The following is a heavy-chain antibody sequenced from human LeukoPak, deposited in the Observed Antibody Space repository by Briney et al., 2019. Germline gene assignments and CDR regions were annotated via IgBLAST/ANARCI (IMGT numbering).Heavy chain of an antibody. V-gene: IGHV4-59*01. CDR3: ARDCSSTSCYDGGVFDY. Sequence: SETLSLTCTVSGDSISPYYWSWIRHPPGKGLEWIGYISYSGDTNYNPSLKSRVTMSVDTSKNQLSLKLSSVTAADTAVYYCARDCSSTSCYDGGVFDYWGQGTLVTVSS. CDR2: ISYSGDT. CDR1: GDSISPYY. J-gene: IGHJ4*02. D-gene: IGHD2-2*01.